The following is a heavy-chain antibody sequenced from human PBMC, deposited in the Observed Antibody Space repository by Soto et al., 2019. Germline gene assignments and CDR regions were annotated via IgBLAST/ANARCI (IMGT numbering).Heavy chain of an antibody. D-gene: IGHD3-9*01. Sequence: GGSLRLSCAASGFTFSSYGMHWVRQAPGKGLEWVAVISYDGSNKYYADSVKGRFTISRDNSKNTLYLQMNSLRAEDTAVYYCAKDFRRRYDILTGYYFDYWGQGTLVTVSS. CDR2: ISYDGSNK. V-gene: IGHV3-30*18. CDR1: GFTFSSYG. CDR3: AKDFRRRYDILTGYYFDY. J-gene: IGHJ4*02.